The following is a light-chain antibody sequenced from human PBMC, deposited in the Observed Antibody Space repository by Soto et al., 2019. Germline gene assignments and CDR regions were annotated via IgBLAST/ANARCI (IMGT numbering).Light chain of an antibody. V-gene: IGKV3-20*01. Sequence: EIVLTQSPATLSLSPGERATLSCRASQSVSSNYLAWYQQKPGQAPRLLIYGASSRATGIPDRFSGSGSGADFTLIISRLEPEDFAVYYCQQYGSSPLTFGGGTKVDIK. CDR1: QSVSSNY. CDR2: GAS. J-gene: IGKJ4*01. CDR3: QQYGSSPLT.